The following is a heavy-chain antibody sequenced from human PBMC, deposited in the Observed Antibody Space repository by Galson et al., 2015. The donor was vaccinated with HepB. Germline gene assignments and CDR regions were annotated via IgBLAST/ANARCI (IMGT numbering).Heavy chain of an antibody. CDR2: ISAYNGNT. J-gene: IGHJ5*02. CDR1: GYTFTSYG. D-gene: IGHD5-18*01. CDR3: ARDLRYSYGYEGNWFDP. V-gene: IGHV1-18*01. Sequence: SVKVSCKASGYTFTSYGISWVRQAPGQGLEWMGWISAYNGNTNYAQKLQGRVTMTTDTSTSTAYMELRSLRSDDTAVYYCARDLRYSYGYEGNWFDPWDQGTLVTVSS.